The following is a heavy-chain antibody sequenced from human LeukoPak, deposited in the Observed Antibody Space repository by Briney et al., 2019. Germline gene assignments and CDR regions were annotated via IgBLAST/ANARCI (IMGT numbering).Heavy chain of an antibody. CDR1: GFTFSSYG. V-gene: IGHV3-30*03. Sequence: GGSLRLSCAASGFTFSSYGMHWVRQAPGKGLEWGAVISYDGSNRYYADSVKGRFTISRDTSKNTLYLQMNSLRAEDTALYYCAMLERFYFGSGSYLEYWGQGTLVTVSS. CDR2: ISYDGSNR. J-gene: IGHJ4*02. CDR3: AMLERFYFGSGSYLEY. D-gene: IGHD3-10*01.